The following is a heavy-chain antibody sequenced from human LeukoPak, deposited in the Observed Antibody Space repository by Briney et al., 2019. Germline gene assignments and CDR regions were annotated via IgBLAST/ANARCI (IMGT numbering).Heavy chain of an antibody. CDR1: GFTFSHYA. D-gene: IGHD5-18*01. Sequence: GGSLRLSCAASGFTFSHYAMTWVRQAPGKGLEWVSTISGAGDSAYFADSVKGRFTISRDNSKNTLYLQMNSLRAEDTAVYYCAKGCGYSYGYCPYWGQGTLVTVSS. CDR2: ISGAGDSA. V-gene: IGHV3-23*01. J-gene: IGHJ4*02. CDR3: AKGCGYSYGYCPY.